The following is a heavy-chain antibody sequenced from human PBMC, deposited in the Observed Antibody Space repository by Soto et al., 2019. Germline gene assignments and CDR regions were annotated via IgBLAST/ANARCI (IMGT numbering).Heavy chain of an antibody. V-gene: IGHV4-59*01. CDR1: GGSISSYY. CDR2: IYYSGST. Sequence: SDTLSLTCTVSGGSISSYYWSWIRQPPGKGLEWIGYIYYSGSTNYNPSLKSRVTISVDTSKNQFSLKLSSGTAADTAVYYCARGRPYCGGDCYRHVDAFDIWGQGTMVTVSS. D-gene: IGHD2-21*02. J-gene: IGHJ3*02. CDR3: ARGRPYCGGDCYRHVDAFDI.